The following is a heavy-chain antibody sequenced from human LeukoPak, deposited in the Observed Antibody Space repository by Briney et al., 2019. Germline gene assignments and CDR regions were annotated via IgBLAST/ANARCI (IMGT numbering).Heavy chain of an antibody. D-gene: IGHD6-13*01. V-gene: IGHV4-34*01. J-gene: IGHJ4*02. CDR3: ARSSLYRSSWYFDY. Sequence: PSETLSLTCAVYGGSFSGYYWSWIRQPPGKGLEWIGEINHSGSTNYNPSLKSRVTISVDTSKNQFSLNLSSVTAADTAVYYCARSSLYRSSWYFDYWGQGTLVTVSS. CDR1: GGSFSGYY. CDR2: INHSGST.